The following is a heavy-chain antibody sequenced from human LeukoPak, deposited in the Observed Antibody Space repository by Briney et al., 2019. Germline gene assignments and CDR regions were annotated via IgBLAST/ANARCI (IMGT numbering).Heavy chain of an antibody. V-gene: IGHV3-23*01. CDR1: GFTFSSYA. D-gene: IGHD6-19*01. J-gene: IGHJ4*02. CDR3: AKGQWLALDY. CDR2: ISSSGAST. Sequence: GGSLRLSCAASGFTFSSYAVSWVRQAPGKGLEWVSAISSSGASTYYADSVKGRFTISRDNSKNTLYLQMNSLRAEDTAVYHCAKGQWLALDYWGQGTLVTVSS.